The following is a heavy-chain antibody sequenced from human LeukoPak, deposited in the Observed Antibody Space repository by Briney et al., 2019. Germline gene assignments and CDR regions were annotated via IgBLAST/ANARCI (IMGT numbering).Heavy chain of an antibody. J-gene: IGHJ4*02. V-gene: IGHV3-30*04. CDR3: ARVLGTYSSGWYVPLDY. CDR1: GFTFSSYA. Sequence: GGSLRLSCAASGFTFSSYAMHWVRQAPGKGLEWVAVISYDGSNKYYADSVKGRFTMSRDNSKNTLYLQMNSLRAEDTAVYYCARVLGTYSSGWYVPLDYWGQGTLVTVSS. D-gene: IGHD6-19*01. CDR2: ISYDGSNK.